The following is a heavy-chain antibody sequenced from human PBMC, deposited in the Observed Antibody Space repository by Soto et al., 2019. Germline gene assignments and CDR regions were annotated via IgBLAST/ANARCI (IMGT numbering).Heavy chain of an antibody. Sequence: GGSLRLSCTVSGFTFGDYAMSWVRQAPGKGLEWVSFIRSKAFGGTTEYAASVKGRFTISRDDSKSIAFLQMNSLKTEDTAVYYCTRDGVGATSYFDYWGQGTLVTVSS. D-gene: IGHD1-26*01. CDR2: IRSKAFGGTT. CDR3: TRDGVGATSYFDY. V-gene: IGHV3-49*04. CDR1: GFTFGDYA. J-gene: IGHJ4*02.